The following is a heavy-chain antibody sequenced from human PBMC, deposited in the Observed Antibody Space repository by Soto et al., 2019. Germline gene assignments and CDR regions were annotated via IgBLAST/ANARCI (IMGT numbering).Heavy chain of an antibody. J-gene: IGHJ6*02. CDR2: IDPSDSYT. Sequence: GESLKISCKGSGYSFTSYWISWVRQMPGKGLEWMGRIDPSDSYTNYSPSFQGHVTISADKSISTAYLQWSSLKASDTAMYYCARDPSGSGSYKYGMDVWGQGTTVTVSS. V-gene: IGHV5-10-1*01. CDR3: ARDPSGSGSYKYGMDV. D-gene: IGHD3-10*01. CDR1: GYSFTSYW.